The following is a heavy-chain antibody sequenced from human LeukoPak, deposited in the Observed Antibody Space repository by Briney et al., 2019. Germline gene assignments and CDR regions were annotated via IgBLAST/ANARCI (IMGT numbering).Heavy chain of an antibody. D-gene: IGHD3-10*01. CDR2: INWNGGST. CDR1: GFRFGDYG. J-gene: IGHJ6*03. CDR3: TRDPPLRSSYYHMDV. V-gene: IGHV3-20*04. Sequence: PGGSLRLSCAASGFRFGDYGMSWVRQAPGKGLEWVSGINWNGGSTGYGDSGKGRFTISRDNVKNSLYLDMNSLRADDTALYYCTRDPPLRSSYYHMDVWGKGTTVTVS.